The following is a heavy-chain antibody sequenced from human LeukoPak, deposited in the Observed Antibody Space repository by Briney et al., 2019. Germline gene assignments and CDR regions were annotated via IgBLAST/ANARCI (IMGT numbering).Heavy chain of an antibody. CDR3: ARMVVDVTRWFDP. CDR1: GDSMSSSRFS. CDR2: SYHGGST. Sequence: PSQTLSLTCDVSGDSMSSSRFSWSWLRQPPGKGLEWIGYSYHGGSTHYNPSLQSRVTISVDRSKKQFSLNLHSVTAADTAVYYCARMVVDVTRWFDPWGQGTLVNVSS. J-gene: IGHJ5*02. V-gene: IGHV4-30-2*01. D-gene: IGHD2-15*01.